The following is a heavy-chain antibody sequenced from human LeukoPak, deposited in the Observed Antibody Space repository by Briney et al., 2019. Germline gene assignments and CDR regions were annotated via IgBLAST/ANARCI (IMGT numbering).Heavy chain of an antibody. Sequence: PGESLKISCKASGYRFTSYWIGWVRQMPGKGLEWVGIIYPSDSDARYSPSFQGQVTISADKSINTAYLQWSSLKASDTAMYYCARRNYDILTGYYNDYFDHWGQGTLVTVSS. D-gene: IGHD3-9*01. CDR3: ARRNYDILTGYYNDYFDH. V-gene: IGHV5-51*01. J-gene: IGHJ4*02. CDR1: GYRFTSYW. CDR2: IYPSDSDA.